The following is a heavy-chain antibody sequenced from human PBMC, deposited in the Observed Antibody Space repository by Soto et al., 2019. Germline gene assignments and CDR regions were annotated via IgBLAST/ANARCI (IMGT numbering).Heavy chain of an antibody. D-gene: IGHD1-1*01. J-gene: IGHJ5*02. CDR3: ARDDGPRTTRRFNP. V-gene: IGHV6-1*01. Sequence: SQTLSLTCAISGDSVSSNIAAWNWIRQSPSRGLEWLGRTYYRSKWYNDYAESVKSRIAINPDTSKNQFSLQLSYVTPEDTAVYYCARDDGPRTTRRFNPWGQGTLVTVSS. CDR1: GDSVSSNIAA. CDR2: TYYRSKWYN.